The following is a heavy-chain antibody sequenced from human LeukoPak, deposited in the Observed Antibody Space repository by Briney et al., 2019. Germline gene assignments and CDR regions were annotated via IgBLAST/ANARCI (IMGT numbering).Heavy chain of an antibody. Sequence: GASVKVSCKASGCTFTSYDINWVRQATGQGLEWMGWMNPNSGNTGYAQKFQGRVTMTRNTSISTAYMELSSLRSEDTAVYYCARGRCSGGSCYSFQDWFDPWGQGTLVTVSS. CDR1: GCTFTSYD. J-gene: IGHJ5*02. CDR2: MNPNSGNT. D-gene: IGHD2-15*01. V-gene: IGHV1-8*01. CDR3: ARGRCSGGSCYSFQDWFDP.